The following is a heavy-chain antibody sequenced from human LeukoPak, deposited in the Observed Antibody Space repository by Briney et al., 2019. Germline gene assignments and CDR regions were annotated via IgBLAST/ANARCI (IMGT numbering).Heavy chain of an antibody. J-gene: IGHJ4*02. D-gene: IGHD2-21*01. V-gene: IGHV3-74*01. CDR1: GFAFSSYW. Sequence: GGSLRLSCAASGFAFSSYWMHWVRQGPGKGLVWVSRINNDGININYADSVKGRFTISRDNAKNTLYLQMNSLRAEDTAVYYCARTDWYHNDQWGQGTLVTVSS. CDR3: ARTDWYHNDQ. CDR2: INNDGINI.